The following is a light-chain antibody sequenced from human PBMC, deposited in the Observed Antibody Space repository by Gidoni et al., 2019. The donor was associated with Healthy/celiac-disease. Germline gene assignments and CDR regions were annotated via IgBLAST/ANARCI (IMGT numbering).Light chain of an antibody. CDR2: RDS. J-gene: IGLJ3*02. CDR3: QVWDSCSLV. CDR1: NIGSKN. V-gene: IGLV3-9*01. Sequence: SYELTQPLSVSVALGQTARITCGGNNIGSKNVHWYQQKPGQAPVLVIYRDSNRPSGIPERFSGSNSGNTATLTISRAQAGDEADYYCQVWDSCSLVFGGGTKLTVL.